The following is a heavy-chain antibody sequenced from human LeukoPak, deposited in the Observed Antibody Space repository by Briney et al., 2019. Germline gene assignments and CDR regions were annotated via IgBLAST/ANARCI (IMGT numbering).Heavy chain of an antibody. J-gene: IGHJ6*03. V-gene: IGHV4-38-2*02. CDR1: GYSISSGYY. CDR3: ARVVPAAPGSDYYYYYMDV. D-gene: IGHD2-2*01. CDR2: IYHSGST. Sequence: PSETLSLTCTVSGYSISSGYYWGWIRQPPGKGLEWIGSIYHSGSTYYNPSLKSRVTISVDTSKNQFSLKLSSVTAADTAVYYCARVVPAAPGSDYYYYYMDVWGKGTTVTISS.